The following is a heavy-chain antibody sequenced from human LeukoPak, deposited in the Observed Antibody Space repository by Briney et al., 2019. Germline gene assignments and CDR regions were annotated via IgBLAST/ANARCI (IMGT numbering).Heavy chain of an antibody. D-gene: IGHD2-2*01. CDR2: INHSGST. J-gene: IGHJ4*02. Sequence: PSETLSLTCAVYGGSFSGYYWSWIRQPPGKGLDGIGEINHSGSTNYNPSLKSRVTISVDTSKNQFSLKLSSVTAADTAVYYCARAVVVVPAATVDYWGQGTLVTVSS. V-gene: IGHV4-34*01. CDR3: ARAVVVVPAATVDY. CDR1: GGSFSGYY.